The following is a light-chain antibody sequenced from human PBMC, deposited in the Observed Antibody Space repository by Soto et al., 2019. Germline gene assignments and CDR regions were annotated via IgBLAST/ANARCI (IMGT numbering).Light chain of an antibody. CDR3: QHYVTSSIT. Sequence: EIVLTQSPATLSFFPGERATLSCRASQSVSIYLDWYQQKPGQAPRLLMYGASSRATGTPDRISGGGSGTDFTLTISRLEPEDFAVYYCQHYVTSSITFGQGTRLEIK. V-gene: IGKV3-20*01. CDR1: QSVSIY. J-gene: IGKJ5*01. CDR2: GAS.